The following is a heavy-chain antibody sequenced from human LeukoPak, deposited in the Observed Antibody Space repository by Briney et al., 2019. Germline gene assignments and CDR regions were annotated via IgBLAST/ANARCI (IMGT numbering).Heavy chain of an antibody. J-gene: IGHJ4*02. Sequence: SETLSLTCTVSGASMSNSFWSWIRQPAGKELEWIGRIYSSGRTNYNPSLKSRVTLSIDTSNNQFSLKLTSVTAADTALYYCARAPAGCGGTCSFDYWGQGTLVTVSS. D-gene: IGHD2-15*01. CDR1: GASMSNSF. CDR3: ARAPAGCGGTCSFDY. V-gene: IGHV4-4*07. CDR2: IYSSGRT.